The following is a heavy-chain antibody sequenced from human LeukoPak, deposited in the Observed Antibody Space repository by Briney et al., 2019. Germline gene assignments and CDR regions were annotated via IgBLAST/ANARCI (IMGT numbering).Heavy chain of an antibody. CDR3: ATGGSNDYYDSSGYPNLFDY. CDR1: GYTLTELS. CDR2: FDPEDGET. V-gene: IGHV1-24*01. J-gene: IGHJ4*02. Sequence: ASVKVSCKVSGYTLTELSMHWVRQAPGKGLEWMGGFDPEDGETIYAQKFQGRVNMTEETSTDTAYMELSSLRSEDTAVYYCATGGSNDYYDSSGYPNLFDYWGQGTLVTVSS. D-gene: IGHD3-22*01.